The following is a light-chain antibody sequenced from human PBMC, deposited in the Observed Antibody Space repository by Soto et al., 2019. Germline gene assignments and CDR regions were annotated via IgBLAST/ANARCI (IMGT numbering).Light chain of an antibody. Sequence: DIVMTQSPDSLAVSLGERATINCKSSQSVLYSSNNKNYLNWYQQKPGQPPKLLIYWASTRESGVPDRFSGSGSGTDFTLTISSLQAVYVAVYYCQQYYSTPYTCGQGTKLEIK. CDR3: QQYYSTPYT. CDR1: QSVLYSSNNKNY. V-gene: IGKV4-1*01. CDR2: WAS. J-gene: IGKJ2*01.